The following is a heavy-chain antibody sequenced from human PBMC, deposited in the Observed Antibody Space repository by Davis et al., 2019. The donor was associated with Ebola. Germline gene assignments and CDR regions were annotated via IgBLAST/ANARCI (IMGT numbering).Heavy chain of an antibody. Sequence: GESLKISCKGSGYSFTNYWISWVRQMPGKGLEWMGRIDPIDSYINYSPSFQGRVTVSVDKSIDTAYLQWSTLRASDSAMYYCARLDSSGYSDSWGQGTLVTVPS. CDR1: GYSFTNYW. CDR3: ARLDSSGYSDS. CDR2: IDPIDSYI. V-gene: IGHV5-10-1*01. D-gene: IGHD3-22*01. J-gene: IGHJ5*01.